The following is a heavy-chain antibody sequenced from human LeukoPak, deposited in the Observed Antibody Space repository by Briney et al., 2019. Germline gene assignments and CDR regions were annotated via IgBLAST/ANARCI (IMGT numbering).Heavy chain of an antibody. CDR3: ARGRSGYDSYYWYFDL. CDR2: ISSSDTTI. J-gene: IGHJ2*01. CDR1: GFTFSSYE. Sequence: GGSLRLSCAASGFTFSSYEMNWVRQAPGKGLEWVSYISSSDTTIYYVDSVKGRLTISRDNAKNSLYLQMNSLRAEDTAVYYCARGRSGYDSYYWYFDLWGRGTLVTVSS. V-gene: IGHV3-48*03. D-gene: IGHD5-12*01.